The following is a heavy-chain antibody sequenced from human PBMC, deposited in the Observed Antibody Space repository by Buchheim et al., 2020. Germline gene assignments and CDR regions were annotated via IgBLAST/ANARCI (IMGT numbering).Heavy chain of an antibody. CDR2: ISFDGSDK. CDR3: AKDRWIRGISMRGFDY. J-gene: IGHJ4*02. CDR1: RFTFNSYG. V-gene: IGHV3-30*18. Sequence: QVQLVESGGGVVQPGRSLTLSCAASRFTFNSYGIHWVRQAPGKGLEWVAVISFDGSDKYYADSVRGRFTISRDNSGNTLFLRMNSLRIEDTAVYYCAKDRWIRGISMRGFDYWGLGTL. D-gene: IGHD3-10*01.